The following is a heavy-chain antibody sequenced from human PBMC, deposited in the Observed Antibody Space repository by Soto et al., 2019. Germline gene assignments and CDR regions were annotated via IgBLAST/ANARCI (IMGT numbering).Heavy chain of an antibody. CDR3: ARQRRDFDY. Sequence: SETLSLTCAVSGGSISSGGYSWSWIRQPPGKGLQWIGYIFYSGSTNYNPSLKSRVTISVDTSKNQFSLNLSFVTAADTAVYYCARQRRDFDYWGQGSLVTVSS. CDR2: IFYSGST. V-gene: IGHV4-61*08. CDR1: GGSISSGGYS. D-gene: IGHD6-25*01. J-gene: IGHJ4*02.